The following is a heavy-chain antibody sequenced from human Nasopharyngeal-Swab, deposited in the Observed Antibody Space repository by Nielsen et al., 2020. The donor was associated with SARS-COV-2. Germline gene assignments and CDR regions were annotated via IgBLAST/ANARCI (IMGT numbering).Heavy chain of an antibody. Sequence: GESLKISCAASGFTFSSYAMHWVRQAPGKGLEWVAVISYDGSNKYYADSVKGRFTISRDNSKNTLYLQMNSLRAEDTAVYYRARDGNYYDSSGYYYVPDYYYYYYMDVWGKGTTVTVSS. V-gene: IGHV3-30-3*01. J-gene: IGHJ6*03. CDR3: ARDGNYYDSSGYYYVPDYYYYYYMDV. D-gene: IGHD3-22*01. CDR1: GFTFSSYA. CDR2: ISYDGSNK.